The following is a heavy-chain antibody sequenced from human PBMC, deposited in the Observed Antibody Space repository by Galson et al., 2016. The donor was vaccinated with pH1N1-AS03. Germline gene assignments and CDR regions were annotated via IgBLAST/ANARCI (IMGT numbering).Heavy chain of an antibody. CDR2: INGDATTA. J-gene: IGHJ3*01. V-gene: IGHV3-74*01. Sequence: SLRLSCAASGSSFSTYWMYWVRQAPGKGLVWLARINGDATTANYADSVRGRFTISRDNAKNTLHLQMNSLRVEDTANYFCAKEVGSSGWFDACDLWGQGTGVTVSS. CDR1: GSSFSTYW. D-gene: IGHD6-19*01. CDR3: AKEVGSSGWFDACDL.